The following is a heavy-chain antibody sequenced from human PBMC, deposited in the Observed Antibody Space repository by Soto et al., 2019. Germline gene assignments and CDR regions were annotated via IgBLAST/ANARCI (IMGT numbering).Heavy chain of an antibody. CDR3: AKDEY. CDR2: ISYDGSNK. V-gene: IGHV3-30*18. CDR1: GFTFSNYG. J-gene: IGHJ4*02. Sequence: QVQLVESGGGVVQPGRSLRLSCAASGFTFSNYGMHWVRQAPGKGLEWVAVISYDGSNKYYGDSVKGRFTISRDNSKNTLYLQMKSLRAEDTAVYYCAKDEYGGQGTLVTVSS.